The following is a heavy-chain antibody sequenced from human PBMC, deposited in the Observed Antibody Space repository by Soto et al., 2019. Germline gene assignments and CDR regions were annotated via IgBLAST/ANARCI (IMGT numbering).Heavy chain of an antibody. D-gene: IGHD3-16*01. CDR3: ARGLLGGAAT. CDR1: GGSLSGYY. V-gene: IGHV4-34*01. J-gene: IGHJ5*02. Sequence: QVQLQQWGAGLLKPSETLSLTCAVYGGSLSGYYWSWIRQPPGKGLDWIGEINRSGSTNYIPSLKSRVIISVDTSKNPFSLKLSSVTVADTAVYYCARGLLGGAATWGQGTLVTFSS. CDR2: INRSGST.